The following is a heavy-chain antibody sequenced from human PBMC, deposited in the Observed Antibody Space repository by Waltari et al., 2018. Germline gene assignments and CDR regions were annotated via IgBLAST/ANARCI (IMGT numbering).Heavy chain of an antibody. CDR2: ISSGSKVI. Sequence: EVQLVESGGGLVQPGGSLRLACAVSGFTFNNYHLNWFRLDPGCGLAWLSDISSGSKVIYYSASVRGRFTASRYNAKSSLFLQMNSLRAEDTAVYYCARELDHIKDDYWGQGTLVTVSS. CDR1: GFTFNNYH. D-gene: IGHD3-3*02. CDR3: ARELDHIKDDY. J-gene: IGHJ4*02. V-gene: IGHV3-48*04.